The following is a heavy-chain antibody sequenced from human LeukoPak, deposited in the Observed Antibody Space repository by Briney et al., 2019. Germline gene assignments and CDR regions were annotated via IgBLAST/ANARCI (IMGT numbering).Heavy chain of an antibody. J-gene: IGHJ4*02. V-gene: IGHV4-59*01. D-gene: IGHD4-17*01. CDR3: ARAYGDYANFDY. CDR2: IYYSGST. CDR1: GVSISSYY. Sequence: PSETLSLTCTVSGVSISSYYWSWIRQPPGKGLEWIGYIYYSGSTNYNPSLKSRVTISVDTSKNQFSLKLSSVTAADTAVYYCARAYGDYANFDYWGQGTLVTVSS.